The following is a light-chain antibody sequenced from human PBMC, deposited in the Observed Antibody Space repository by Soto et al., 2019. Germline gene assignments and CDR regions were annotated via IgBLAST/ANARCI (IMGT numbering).Light chain of an antibody. CDR3: GTWDTSLNAGV. J-gene: IGLJ2*01. CDR2: DDN. CDR1: TSNIGNNY. Sequence: QSVLTQPPSVSAAPGHKITISCSGSTSNIGNNYVSWYQQLPGTAPKLLIYDDNQRPSGIPDRFSGSKSGASATLGITGLQAGDEADYYCGTWDTSLNAGVFGGGTKLTVL. V-gene: IGLV1-51*01.